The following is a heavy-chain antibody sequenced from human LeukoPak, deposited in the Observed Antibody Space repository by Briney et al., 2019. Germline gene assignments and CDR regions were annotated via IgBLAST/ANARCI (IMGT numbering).Heavy chain of an antibody. CDR3: ARERVTAMVPYYFDY. D-gene: IGHD5-18*01. V-gene: IGHV1-18*01. CDR1: GYTFTSYG. CDR2: ISAYNGNT. J-gene: IGHJ4*02. Sequence: ASVKVSCKASGYTFTSYGISWVRQAPGQGLEWMGWISAYNGNTNYAQKLQGRVTMTTDTSTSTAYMELRSLRSDDTAVYYCARERVTAMVPYYFDYWGQGTLLTVSS.